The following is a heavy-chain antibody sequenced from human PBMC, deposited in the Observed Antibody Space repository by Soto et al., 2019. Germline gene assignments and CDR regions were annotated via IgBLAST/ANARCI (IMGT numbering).Heavy chain of an antibody. CDR1: GSTFSNYA. CDR3: AKDPRLELRGVDS. Sequence: GGSLRLSCASSGSTFSNYAMTWVRQAPGKGLEWVSTISGSGSATYYADSVKGRFTISRDNSKDTLYLEMNSLRAEDTAVYYCAKDPRLELRGVDSWGRGTLVTVSS. CDR2: ISGSGSAT. D-gene: IGHD1-7*01. J-gene: IGHJ4*02. V-gene: IGHV3-23*01.